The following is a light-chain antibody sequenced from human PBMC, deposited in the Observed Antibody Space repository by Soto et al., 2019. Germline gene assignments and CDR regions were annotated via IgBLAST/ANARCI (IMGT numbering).Light chain of an antibody. CDR3: QQYYSTPHT. V-gene: IGKV4-1*01. CDR1: QSVLYSSNNKNY. Sequence: DIVMTQSPDSLAVSLGERATINCKSSQSVLYSSNNKNYLAWYQQKPGQPPKLLIYWASTRESGVPDRFSGSGSGTDFTLTISILQAEDVAVYYCQQYYSTPHTFGPGTKVDIK. CDR2: WAS. J-gene: IGKJ3*01.